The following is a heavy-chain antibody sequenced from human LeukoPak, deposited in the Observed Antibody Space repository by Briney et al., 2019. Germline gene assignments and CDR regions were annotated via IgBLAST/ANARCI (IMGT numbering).Heavy chain of an antibody. CDR1: GFIFSSSG. Sequence: GGSLRLSCAVSGFIFSSSGIHWVRQAPGKGLVWVAAISYDGSEKYYAESVKGRFTISRDNSKTTVYLQMNSLKIEDTAVYYCAKDLLGVTAPKAYFDFWGQGTLVTVPS. D-gene: IGHD2-21*02. CDR3: AKDLLGVTAPKAYFDF. CDR2: ISYDGSEK. V-gene: IGHV3-30*18. J-gene: IGHJ4*02.